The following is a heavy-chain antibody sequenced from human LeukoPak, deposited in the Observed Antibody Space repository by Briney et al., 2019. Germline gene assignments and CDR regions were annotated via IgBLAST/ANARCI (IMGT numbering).Heavy chain of an antibody. CDR2: ISYDGSNK. Sequence: GGSLRLSCAASGFTFSSYAMHWVRQAPGKGLEWVAVISYDGSNKYYADSVKGRFTTSRDNSKNTVYLQMNSLRAEDTAVYYCAKDDYSSGWYTVGDYWGQGTLVTVSS. J-gene: IGHJ4*02. CDR1: GFTFSSYA. CDR3: AKDDYSSGWYTVGDY. D-gene: IGHD6-19*01. V-gene: IGHV3-30-3*01.